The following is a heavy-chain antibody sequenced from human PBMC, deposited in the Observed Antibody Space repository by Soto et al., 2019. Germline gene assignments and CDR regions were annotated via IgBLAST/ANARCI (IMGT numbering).Heavy chain of an antibody. V-gene: IGHV4-59*01. CDR3: ARAPVVTGMFDP. Sequence: WTWIRQPPRQALEGIGDIYYSGMTNYSPSLKSRVTMSVDTSKNQVSLKVTSVTAADTAVYYCARAPVVTGMFDPWGQGTLVTVAS. CDR2: IYYSGMT. D-gene: IGHD2-21*02. J-gene: IGHJ5*02.